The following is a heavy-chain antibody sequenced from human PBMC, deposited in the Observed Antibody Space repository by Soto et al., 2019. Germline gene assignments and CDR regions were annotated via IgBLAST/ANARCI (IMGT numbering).Heavy chain of an antibody. CDR3: ARARPQDY. Sequence: DSVKVSCKASGYPFTSYDINCVRKATGQGLELMGWMNPNSGNTAYAQKFQCRVTMTRNTSISTAYMELSSLRSEDRAVYYCARARPQDYWGQGTMVTVSS. J-gene: IGHJ4*02. CDR1: GYPFTSYD. CDR2: MNPNSGNT. V-gene: IGHV1-8*01.